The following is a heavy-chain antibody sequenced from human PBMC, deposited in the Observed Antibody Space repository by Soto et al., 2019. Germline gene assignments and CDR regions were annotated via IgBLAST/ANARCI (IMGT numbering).Heavy chain of an antibody. CDR2: IEGDDDK. CDR1: GFSLTTSGLC. D-gene: IGHD6-19*01. Sequence: SGPTLVNPTQTLTLTCTFSGFSLTTSGLCVSWFRQPPGKALEWLALIEGDDDKHFSTSLKTRLTISKDTSKNQVVLTMTNMDPVDTATYYCARSGSAWDNYDYWGQGTLLTVST. V-gene: IGHV2-70*19. J-gene: IGHJ4*02. CDR3: ARSGSAWDNYDY.